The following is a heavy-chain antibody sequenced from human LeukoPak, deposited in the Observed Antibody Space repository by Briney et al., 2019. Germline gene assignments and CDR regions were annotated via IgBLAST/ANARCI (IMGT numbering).Heavy chain of an antibody. D-gene: IGHD3-9*01. CDR3: ATRLRYFDWLAPLYAFDI. CDR2: ISGSGGST. V-gene: IGHV3-23*01. J-gene: IGHJ3*02. Sequence: GGSLRLSCAASGFTFSSYAMSWVRQAPGKGLEWVSAISGSGGSTYYADSVKGRFTISRDNSKNTLYLQMNSLRAEDTAVYYCATRLRYFDWLAPLYAFDIWGQGTMVTVSS. CDR1: GFTFSSYA.